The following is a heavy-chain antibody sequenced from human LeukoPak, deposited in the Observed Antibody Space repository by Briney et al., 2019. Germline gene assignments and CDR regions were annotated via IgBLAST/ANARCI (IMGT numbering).Heavy chain of an antibody. CDR1: GGSFSGYY. D-gene: IGHD3-9*01. Sequence: SETLSLTCAVYGGSFSGYYWSWIRQPPGKGLEWIGEINHSGSTNYNPSLKSRVTISVDTSKNQFSLKLSSVTAADTAVYYCARHRGEGVLRYFDWLLYRYFDYWGQGTLVTVSS. J-gene: IGHJ4*02. CDR3: ARHRGEGVLRYFDWLLYRYFDY. CDR2: INHSGST. V-gene: IGHV4-34*01.